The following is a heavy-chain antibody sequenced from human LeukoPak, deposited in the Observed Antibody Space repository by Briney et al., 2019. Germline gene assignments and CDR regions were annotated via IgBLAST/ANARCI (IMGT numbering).Heavy chain of an antibody. Sequence: SETLSLTCAVYGGSFSGYYWSWIRQPPGKGLEWIGEINHSGSTNYNPSLKSRVTISVDTSKNQFSLKLSSVTAAGTAVYYCARVGGGIAALIQHWGQGTLVTVSS. D-gene: IGHD6-6*01. J-gene: IGHJ1*01. V-gene: IGHV4-34*01. CDR3: ARVGGGIAALIQH. CDR1: GGSFSGYY. CDR2: INHSGST.